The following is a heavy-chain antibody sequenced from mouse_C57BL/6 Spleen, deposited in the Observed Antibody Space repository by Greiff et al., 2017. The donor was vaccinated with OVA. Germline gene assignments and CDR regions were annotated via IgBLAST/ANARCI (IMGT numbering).Heavy chain of an antibody. J-gene: IGHJ4*01. CDR2: IYPGDGDT. CDR3: ARSGDYYGSNYYAMDY. D-gene: IGHD1-1*01. CDR1: GYAFSSYW. Sequence: QVQLQQSGAELVKPGASVKISCKASGYAFSSYWMNWVKQRPGKGLEWIGQIYPGDGDTNYNGKFKGKATLTADKSSSTAYMQLSSLTSEDSAVYFGARSGDYYGSNYYAMDYWGQGTSVTVSS. V-gene: IGHV1-80*01.